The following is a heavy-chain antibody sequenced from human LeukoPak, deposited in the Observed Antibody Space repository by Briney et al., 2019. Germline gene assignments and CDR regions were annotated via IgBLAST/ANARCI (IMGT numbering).Heavy chain of an antibody. D-gene: IGHD3-22*01. V-gene: IGHV1-46*01. CDR2: INPSGGST. J-gene: IGHJ4*02. CDR3: ARDRDESRVYYSPLDY. CDR1: GYTFTSYY. Sequence: ASVKVSCKASGYTFTSYYMHWVRQAPGQGLEWMGIINPSGGSTSYAQKFQGRVTMTRDTSTSTVYMELSSLRSEDTAVYYCARDRDESRVYYSPLDYGGQEPLVTVSS.